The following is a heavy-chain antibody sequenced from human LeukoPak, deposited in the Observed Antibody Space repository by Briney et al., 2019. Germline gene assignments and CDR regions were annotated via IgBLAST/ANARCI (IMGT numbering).Heavy chain of an antibody. CDR2: IKQDGSEK. CDR3: ARGRGLRFLEWLSQGSTYYYYMDV. CDR1: GFTFSSYW. D-gene: IGHD3-3*01. Sequence: GSLRLSCAASGFTFSSYWMSWVRQAPGKGLEWVANIKQDGSEKYYVDSVKGRFTISRDNAKNSLYLQMNSLRAEDTAVYYCARGRGLRFLEWLSQGSTYYYYMDVWGKGTTVTVSS. J-gene: IGHJ6*03. V-gene: IGHV3-7*01.